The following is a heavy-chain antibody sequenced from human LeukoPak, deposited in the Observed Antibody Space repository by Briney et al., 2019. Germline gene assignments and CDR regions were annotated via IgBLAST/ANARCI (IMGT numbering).Heavy chain of an antibody. Sequence: GGSLRLSCAASGFTFSSYAMSWVRQAPGKGLEWVSAISGSGGSTYYADSVKGRFTISRDNSKNTLYLQMNSLRAEDTAVYYCAKGTYYYGSGTYYNVLHWGQGTLVTVSS. D-gene: IGHD3-10*01. CDR1: GFTFSSYA. V-gene: IGHV3-23*01. CDR2: ISGSGGST. CDR3: AKGTYYYGSGTYYNVLH. J-gene: IGHJ4*02.